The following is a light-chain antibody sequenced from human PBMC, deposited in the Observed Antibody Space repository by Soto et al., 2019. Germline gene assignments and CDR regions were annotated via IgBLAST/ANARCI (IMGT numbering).Light chain of an antibody. CDR3: QQYYSWPLT. Sequence: EIVMTQSPATLSVSTEEGATLSCLASQSVDRTLAWYQQKPGQAPRLLIYGASTRATGIPDRVSGSGSGTEFSLTMSSLQSEDFAVYYCQQYYSWPLTFGGGPKVESK. V-gene: IGKV3D-15*01. J-gene: IGKJ4*01. CDR1: QSVDRT. CDR2: GAS.